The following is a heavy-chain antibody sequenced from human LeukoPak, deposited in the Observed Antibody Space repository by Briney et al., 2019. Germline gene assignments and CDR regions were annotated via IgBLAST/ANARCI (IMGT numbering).Heavy chain of an antibody. CDR1: GFTFSSYA. CDR3: ARSHRSSGSSLDY. Sequence: GGSLRLSCAASGFTFSSYAMHWVRQAPGKGLEWVAVISYDGSNKYYADSVKGRFTISRDNSKNTLYLQMNSLRAEDTAVYYCARSHRSSGSSLDYWGQGTLVTVSS. D-gene: IGHD1-26*01. CDR2: ISYDGSNK. J-gene: IGHJ4*02. V-gene: IGHV3-30-3*01.